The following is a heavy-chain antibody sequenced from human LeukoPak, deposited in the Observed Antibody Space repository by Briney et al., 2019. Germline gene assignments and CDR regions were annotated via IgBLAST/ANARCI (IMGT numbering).Heavy chain of an antibody. CDR3: GRNHYGSGSSPFDY. V-gene: IGHV4-59*08. J-gene: IGHJ4*02. D-gene: IGHD3-10*01. Sequence: SETLSLTCTVSGNFIRSDYRTWIRQSPGKGLEWIGYVYNSGNTNYNPSLKSRVTISVDTSKNQFSLRMSSVAAADTAVYYCGRNHYGSGSSPFDYWGQGTLVTVSS. CDR2: VYNSGNT. CDR1: GNFIRSDY.